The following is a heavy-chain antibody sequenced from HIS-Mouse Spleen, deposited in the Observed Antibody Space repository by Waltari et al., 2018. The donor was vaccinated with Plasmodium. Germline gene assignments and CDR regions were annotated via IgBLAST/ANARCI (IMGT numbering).Heavy chain of an antibody. CDR2: IKQDGSEK. V-gene: IGHV3-7*01. CDR1: GFTFSSYW. Sequence: EVQLVESGGGLVQPGGSLRLSCSASGFTFSSYWMGWVLQVPGKGLEWVANIKQDGSEKYYVDSVKGRFTISRDNAKNSLYLQMNSLRAEDTAVYYCASSWYWYFDLWGRGTLVTVSS. CDR3: ASSWYWYFDL. D-gene: IGHD6-13*01. J-gene: IGHJ2*01.